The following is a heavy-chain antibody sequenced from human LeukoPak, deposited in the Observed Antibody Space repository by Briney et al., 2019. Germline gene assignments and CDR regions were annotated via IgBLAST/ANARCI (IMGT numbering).Heavy chain of an antibody. V-gene: IGHV4-61*02. CDR1: GGSISSGSNY. Sequence: SETLSLTCTVSGGSISSGSNYWSWIRQPAGKGLEWIGRIYTSGSTDYNPSLKSRVTISVDTSKNQFSLKLSSVTAADTAVYYCARTNGWYVFYFDYWGQGTLVTVSS. J-gene: IGHJ4*02. CDR2: IYTSGST. CDR3: ARTNGWYVFYFDY. D-gene: IGHD6-19*01.